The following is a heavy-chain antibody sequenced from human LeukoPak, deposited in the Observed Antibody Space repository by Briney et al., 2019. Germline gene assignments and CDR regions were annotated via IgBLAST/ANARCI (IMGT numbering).Heavy chain of an antibody. Sequence: GGSLRLCCAASGFTFSSYSMNWVRQAAGKGLGWVSSISSSSSYIYYADSVKGRFTISRDNAKNSLYLQMNSLRAEDTAVYYCARARPTPGAFDIWGQGTMVTVSS. J-gene: IGHJ3*02. V-gene: IGHV3-21*01. D-gene: IGHD2-15*01. CDR1: GFTFSSYS. CDR3: ARARPTPGAFDI. CDR2: ISSSSSYI.